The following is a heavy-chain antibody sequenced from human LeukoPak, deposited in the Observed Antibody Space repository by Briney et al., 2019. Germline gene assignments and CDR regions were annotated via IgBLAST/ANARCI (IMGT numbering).Heavy chain of an antibody. CDR1: GLKFSDAW. D-gene: IGHD5/OR15-5a*01. V-gene: IGHV3-15*01. J-gene: IGHJ4*02. Sequence: PGGSLRLSCAVSGLKFSDAWLSWARQAPGKGLEWVGRIKSKGSGGTVDYAAPVKGRFTISRDDSINTVYLQMNSLKIDDTAVYYCTWLQSFYSTGDSWGPGNLVTVSS. CDR2: IKSKGSGGTV. CDR3: TWLQSFYSTGDS.